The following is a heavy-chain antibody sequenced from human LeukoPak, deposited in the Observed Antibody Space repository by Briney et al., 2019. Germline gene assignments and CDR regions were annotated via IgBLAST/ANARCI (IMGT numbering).Heavy chain of an antibody. CDR3: ARESRDDYGDSCLDY. D-gene: IGHD4-17*01. V-gene: IGHV4-31*03. Sequence: SETLSLTCTVSGGSISSGGYYWSWIRQHPGKGLEWIGYIYYSGSTYYNPSLKSRVTTSVDTSKNQFSLKLSSVTAADTAVYYCARESRDDYGDSCLDYWGQGTLVTVSS. J-gene: IGHJ4*02. CDR1: GGSISSGGYY. CDR2: IYYSGST.